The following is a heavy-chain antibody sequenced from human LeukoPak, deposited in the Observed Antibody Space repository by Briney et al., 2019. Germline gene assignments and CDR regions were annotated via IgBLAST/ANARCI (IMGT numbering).Heavy chain of an antibody. CDR2: ISYDGGNK. Sequence: GGSLRLSCAASGFTFSSYGMHWVRQAPGKGLEWVAVISYDGGNKYYADSVKGRFTISRDNSKNTLYLQMNSLRAEDTAVYYCARNLVVVPAAPPVWGQGTLATVSS. CDR1: GFTFSSYG. D-gene: IGHD2-2*01. CDR3: ARNLVVVPAAPPV. V-gene: IGHV3-30*03. J-gene: IGHJ4*02.